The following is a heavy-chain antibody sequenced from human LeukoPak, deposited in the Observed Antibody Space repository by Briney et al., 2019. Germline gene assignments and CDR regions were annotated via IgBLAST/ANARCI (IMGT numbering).Heavy chain of an antibody. Sequence: ASVKVSCKASGGTFSSYAISWVRQAPGQGPEWMGGIIPIFGTANYAQKFQGRVTITTDESTSTAYMELSSLRSEDTAVYYCARGVYDSSGYQRDYWGQGTLVTVSS. J-gene: IGHJ4*02. V-gene: IGHV1-69*05. CDR1: GGTFSSYA. CDR2: IIPIFGTA. D-gene: IGHD3-22*01. CDR3: ARGVYDSSGYQRDY.